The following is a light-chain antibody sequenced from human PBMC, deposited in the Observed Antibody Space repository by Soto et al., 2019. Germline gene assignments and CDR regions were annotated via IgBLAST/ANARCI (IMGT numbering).Light chain of an antibody. CDR3: QQRSIWPIT. CDR2: GAS. J-gene: IGKJ5*01. Sequence: EIVLKQSPGTLSLAPEERATLSCRASQSVSSSYLAWYQQNPGQAPRLLIYGASSRATGIPARFSGSGSGTDFTLTINSLEPEDFALYYCQQRSIWPITSGQGARLEV. CDR1: QSVSSSY. V-gene: IGKV3D-20*02.